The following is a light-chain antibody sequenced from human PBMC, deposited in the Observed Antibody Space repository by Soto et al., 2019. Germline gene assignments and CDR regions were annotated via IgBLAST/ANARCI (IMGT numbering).Light chain of an antibody. V-gene: IGKV3-15*01. CDR3: QQYGSSHPLT. CDR2: GAS. Sequence: EIVITQSPATLSVSPGESATLSWRASQSVSSNLAWYQQKPGQATRLLIYGASTRANGIPARFSGSGSGTEFTLTISSLQSEDFAVYYCQQYGSSHPLTFGGGTKVDIK. J-gene: IGKJ4*01. CDR1: QSVSSN.